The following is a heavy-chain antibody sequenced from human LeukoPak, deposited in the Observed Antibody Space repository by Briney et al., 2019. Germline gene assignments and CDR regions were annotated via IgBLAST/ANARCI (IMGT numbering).Heavy chain of an antibody. CDR2: ISACNGNT. CDR3: ARRRERWELTGAFDI. CDR1: GYTFTSYG. J-gene: IGHJ3*02. D-gene: IGHD1-26*01. V-gene: IGHV1-18*01. Sequence: ASVKVSCKASGYTFTSYGISWVRQAPGQGLEWMGWISACNGNTNYAQKLQGRVTMTTDTSTSTAYMELRSLRSDDTAVYYCARRRERWELTGAFDIWGQGTMVTVSS.